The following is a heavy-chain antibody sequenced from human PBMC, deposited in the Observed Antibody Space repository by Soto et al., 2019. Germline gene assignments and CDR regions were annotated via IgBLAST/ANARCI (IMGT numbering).Heavy chain of an antibody. D-gene: IGHD6-19*01. CDR2: ISSSGDT. J-gene: IGHJ3*02. CDR1: GFIFSSYA. CDR3: AKTYMHPAYNTGLLAAFDI. V-gene: IGHV3-23*01. Sequence: GGSLRLSCAASGFIFSSYAMSWVRQAPGKGLEWVSHISSSGDTYYADCVKGRFAISRDNSRNTLYLQMNSLRAEDAALYFCAKTYMHPAYNTGLLAAFDIWGRGTMVTVSS.